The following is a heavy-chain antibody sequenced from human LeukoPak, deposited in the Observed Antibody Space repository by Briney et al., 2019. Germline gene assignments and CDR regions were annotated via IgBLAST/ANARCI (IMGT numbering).Heavy chain of an antibody. Sequence: GGSLRLSCAASGFTFSSYAMNWVRQAPGKGLEWVSSISSSSSYIYYADSVKGRFTISRDNAKNSLYLQMNSLRAEDTAVYYCATAYYDILTGYYEEYFQHWGQGTLVTVSS. J-gene: IGHJ1*01. D-gene: IGHD3-9*01. CDR1: GFTFSSYA. V-gene: IGHV3-21*01. CDR2: ISSSSSYI. CDR3: ATAYYDILTGYYEEYFQH.